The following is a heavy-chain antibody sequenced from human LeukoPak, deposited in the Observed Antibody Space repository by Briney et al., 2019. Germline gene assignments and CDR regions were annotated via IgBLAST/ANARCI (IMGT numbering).Heavy chain of an antibody. V-gene: IGHV3-23*01. CDR2: ISGSGGST. Sequence: GGSLRLSCAASGFTFSSYAMSWVRQAPGKGLEWVSAISGSGGSTYYADPVKGRFTISRDNSKNTLYLQMNSLRAEDTAVYYCAKKDSSGWSFGYWGQGTLVTVSS. CDR1: GFTFSSYA. CDR3: AKKDSSGWSFGY. J-gene: IGHJ4*02. D-gene: IGHD6-19*01.